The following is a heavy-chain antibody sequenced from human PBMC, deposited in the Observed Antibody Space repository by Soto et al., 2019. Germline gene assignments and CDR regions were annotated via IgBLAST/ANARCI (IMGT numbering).Heavy chain of an antibody. V-gene: IGHV1-69*13. CDR1: GGTFSSYA. D-gene: IGHD6-19*01. J-gene: IGHJ4*02. CDR2: IIPIFGTA. CDR3: AAGTVAGTSDY. Sequence: SVKVSCKTSGGTFSSYAINWVRQAPGQGPEWMGGIIPIFGTANYAQKFQGRVTITADESTSTANMELSSLRSDDTAVYYCAAGTVAGTSDYWGQGTLVTVSS.